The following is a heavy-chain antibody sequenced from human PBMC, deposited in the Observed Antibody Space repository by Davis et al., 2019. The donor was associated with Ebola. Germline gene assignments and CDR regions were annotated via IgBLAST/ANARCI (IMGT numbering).Heavy chain of an antibody. J-gene: IGHJ3*02. V-gene: IGHV4-39*01. CDR1: GVSIRGSLDY. Sequence: PSETLSLTCSVSGVSIRGSLDYWGWIRQSPGKGLEWIGSVYHSGSTYYNPSLKSRVTISVDTSKNQFSLKLSSVTAADTAVYYCARLLEEMANHDAFDIWGQGTMVIVSS. CDR2: VYHSGST. CDR3: ARLLEEMANHDAFDI. D-gene: IGHD5-24*01.